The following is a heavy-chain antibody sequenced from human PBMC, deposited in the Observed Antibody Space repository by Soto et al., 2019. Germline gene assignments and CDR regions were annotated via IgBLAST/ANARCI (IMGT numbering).Heavy chain of an antibody. V-gene: IGHV1-18*01. CDR1: GYTITISG. CDR3: ARGQATMIVLVGDY. CDR2: ISAYNGNT. J-gene: IGHJ4*02. Sequence: PSVKVACKASGYTITISGISWVRQSTGQGLEWMGWISAYNGNTNYAQKLQGRVTMTTDTSTSTAYMELRSLRSDDTAVYYCARGQATMIVLVGDYWGQGTLVTVSS. D-gene: IGHD3-22*01.